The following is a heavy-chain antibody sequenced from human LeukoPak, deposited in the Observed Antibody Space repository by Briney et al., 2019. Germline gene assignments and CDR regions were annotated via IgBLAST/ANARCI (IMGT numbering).Heavy chain of an antibody. CDR2: INPKSGGT. D-gene: IGHD6-13*01. CDR1: GYTFTGYY. V-gene: IGHV1-2*02. Sequence: ASVKVSCKASGYTFTGYYMHWVRQAPGQGLEWMGGINPKSGGTNYAQKFQGRVTMTRDTSISSAYMELSRLRSDDTAVYYCARDPPPSLAAADDYWGPGTLVTVSS. J-gene: IGHJ4*02. CDR3: ARDPPPSLAAADDY.